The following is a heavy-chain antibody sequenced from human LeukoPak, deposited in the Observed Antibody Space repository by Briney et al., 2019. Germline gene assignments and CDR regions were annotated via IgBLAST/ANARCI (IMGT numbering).Heavy chain of an antibody. CDR1: DTFTSDG. J-gene: IGHJ4*02. D-gene: IGHD1-1*01. V-gene: IGHV1-18*01. Sequence: VASVNVSCKASDTFTSDGISWVRQAPGQGLEWIGWISAYNGNTNYAQKLQGRVTMTTDTSTSTAYMELRSLRSDDTAVYYCARGLLLEFDYWGQGTLVTVSS. CDR3: ARGLLLEFDY. CDR2: ISAYNGNT.